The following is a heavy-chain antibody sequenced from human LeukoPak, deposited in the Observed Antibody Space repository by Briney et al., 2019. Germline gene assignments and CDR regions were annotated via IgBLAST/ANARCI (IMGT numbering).Heavy chain of an antibody. J-gene: IGHJ4*02. CDR1: GYTFTGYY. D-gene: IGHD2-2*01. Sequence: ASVKVSCKASGYTFTGYYMHWVRQAPGQGLEWMGWINPNSGGTNYAQKFQGRVTMTRDTSISTAYMELSRLRSDDTAVYYCAREYCSSTSCRPGTLGYWGQGTLATVSS. V-gene: IGHV1-2*02. CDR2: INPNSGGT. CDR3: AREYCSSTSCRPGTLGY.